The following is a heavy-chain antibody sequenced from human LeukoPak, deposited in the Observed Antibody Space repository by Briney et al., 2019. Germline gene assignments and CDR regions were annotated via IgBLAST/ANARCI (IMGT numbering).Heavy chain of an antibody. CDR2: ISAYNGNT. CDR1: GYTFTSYG. Sequence: GASVKVSCKASGYTFTSYGISRVRQAPGQGLEWMGWISAYNGNTNYAQKLQGRVTMTTDTSTSTAYMELRSLRSDDTAVYYCARSNIVVVVAANPGAFDIWGQGTMVTVSS. V-gene: IGHV1-18*01. CDR3: ARSNIVVVVAANPGAFDI. D-gene: IGHD2-15*01. J-gene: IGHJ3*02.